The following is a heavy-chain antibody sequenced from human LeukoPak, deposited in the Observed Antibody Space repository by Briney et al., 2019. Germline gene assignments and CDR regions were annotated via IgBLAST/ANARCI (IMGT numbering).Heavy chain of an antibody. D-gene: IGHD6-19*01. Sequence: GGSLRLSCVASGFICRSYGMHWVHQAPGKGLEWVAVISYDGNNKYYADSVKGRFTISRDNSKNTLFLQMNRLRTDDTAVYYCAKEGIAVAATGDDYWGQGTLVTVSS. CDR2: ISYDGNNK. CDR1: GFICRSYG. V-gene: IGHV3-30*18. J-gene: IGHJ4*02. CDR3: AKEGIAVAATGDDY.